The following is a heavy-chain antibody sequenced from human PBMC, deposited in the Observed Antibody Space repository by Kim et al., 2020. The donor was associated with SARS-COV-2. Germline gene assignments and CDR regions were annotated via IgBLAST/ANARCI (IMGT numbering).Heavy chain of an antibody. CDR1: GFTFSSYG. D-gene: IGHD5-18*01. J-gene: IGHJ4*02. V-gene: IGHV3-33*01. Sequence: GGSLRLSCAASGFTFSSYGMHWVRQAPGEGLEWVAVIWYDGSNQYYADSVKGRFTISRDNSVNTLYLQMNSLRAEDTAVYYCARGQYSYGYPPGYWGQGTLVTVSS. CDR2: IWYDGSNQ. CDR3: ARGQYSYGYPPGY.